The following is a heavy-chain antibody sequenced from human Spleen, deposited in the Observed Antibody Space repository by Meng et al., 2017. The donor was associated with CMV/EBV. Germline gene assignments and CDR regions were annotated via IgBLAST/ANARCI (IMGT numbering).Heavy chain of an antibody. CDR1: GFTLSNYG. D-gene: IGHD1-14*01. J-gene: IGHJ4*02. Sequence: GGSLRLSCAASGFTLSNYGMHWVRQAPGKGLEWVAFIRYDGSLKYYADSVKGRFTISRDNSKNTLYLQMNSLRAEDTAVYYCVKGAGWTFDYWGQGTLVTVSS. V-gene: IGHV3-30*02. CDR3: VKGAGWTFDY. CDR2: IRYDGSLK.